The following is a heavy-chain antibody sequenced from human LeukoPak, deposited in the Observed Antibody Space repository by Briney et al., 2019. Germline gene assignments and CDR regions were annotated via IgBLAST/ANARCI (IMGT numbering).Heavy chain of an antibody. D-gene: IGHD6-19*01. CDR2: VDPEDGET. V-gene: IGHV1-69-2*01. CDR3: ATVRSGWRNSPDAFDI. Sequence: RPCPKDPKNTFTGYNIHLGQHPPRKKQEWRGLVDPEDGETIYAEKFQGRVTITADTSTDTDYMELSSLRSEDTAVYYCATVRSGWRNSPDAFDIWGQGTMVTVSS. CDR1: KNTFTGYN. J-gene: IGHJ3*02.